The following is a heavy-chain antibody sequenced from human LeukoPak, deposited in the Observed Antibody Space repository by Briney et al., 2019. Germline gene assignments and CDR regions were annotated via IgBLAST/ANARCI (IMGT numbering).Heavy chain of an antibody. J-gene: IGHJ6*03. V-gene: IGHV4-4*07. CDR2: IYISGST. D-gene: IGHD6-25*01. CDR3: AREEGSDPPFDYYYYYMDV. CDR1: GGSISSYY. Sequence: SETLSLTCTVSGGSISSYYWSWIRQPAGKGLEWVGPIYISGSTNYNPSSKSRFTMSVDTSKNQFSLKPSSVTGADKAVYYCAREEGSDPPFDYYYYYMDVWGKGTTVTVSS.